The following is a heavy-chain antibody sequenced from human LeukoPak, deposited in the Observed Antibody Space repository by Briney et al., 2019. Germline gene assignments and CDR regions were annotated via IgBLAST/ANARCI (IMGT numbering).Heavy chain of an antibody. Sequence: PSETLSLTCSVSDGSISSSSYYWDWIRQPPGRGLEWIGSIYYSGSTYSNPSLKSRVAISVDTSKNQFSLNLSSVTAADTAVYYCARSGYPGRLLDYWGQGTLVTVSS. V-gene: IGHV4-39*07. CDR2: IYYSGST. J-gene: IGHJ4*02. CDR3: ARSGYPGRLLDY. D-gene: IGHD3-3*01. CDR1: DGSISSSSYY.